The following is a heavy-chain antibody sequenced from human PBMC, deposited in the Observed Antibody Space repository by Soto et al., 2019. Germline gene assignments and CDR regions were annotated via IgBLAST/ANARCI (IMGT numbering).Heavy chain of an antibody. V-gene: IGHV4-30-2*01. J-gene: IGHJ4*02. CDR2: IYHSGSI. CDR3: ARAVGYDSSGYYLGQFDY. D-gene: IGHD3-22*01. CDR1: GGSISSAGYS. Sequence: PSETLSVTCVFSGGSISSAGYSWNWIRQPRGKGLEWIGYIYHSGSIYYNPSLKSRVTISVDRSKNQFSLKLSPVTAVDTAVYYCARAVGYDSSGYYLGQFDYWGQGTLVTVSS.